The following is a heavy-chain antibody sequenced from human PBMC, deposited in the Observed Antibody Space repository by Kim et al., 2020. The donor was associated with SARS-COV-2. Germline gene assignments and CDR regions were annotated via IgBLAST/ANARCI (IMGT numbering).Heavy chain of an antibody. CDR2: IIPIFGTA. CDR3: ARASTEYCSGGSCYVGGYYYYGVDV. Sequence: SVKVSCKASGGTFSSYAISWVRQAPGQGLEWMGGIIPIFGTANYAQKFQGRVTITADESTSTAYMELSSLRSEDTAVYYCARASTEYCSGGSCYVGGYYYYGVDVWGQGTTVTVSS. D-gene: IGHD2-15*01. V-gene: IGHV1-69*13. J-gene: IGHJ6*02. CDR1: GGTFSSYA.